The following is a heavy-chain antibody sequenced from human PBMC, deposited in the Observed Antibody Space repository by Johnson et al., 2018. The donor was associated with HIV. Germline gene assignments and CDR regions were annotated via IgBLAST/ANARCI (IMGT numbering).Heavy chain of an antibody. Sequence: VQLVESGGGLVQPGGSLRLSCAASGFTFSSYWMSWVRQAPGKGLEWVANIKQDGSEKYYVDSVKGRFTISRDNSNNTLYLQMKSLRAEDTAVYYCAKDRAVNFWSGGGAFDVWGQGTMVTVSS. CDR1: GFTFSSYW. V-gene: IGHV3-7*05. CDR2: IKQDGSEK. D-gene: IGHD3-3*01. CDR3: AKDRAVNFWSGGGAFDV. J-gene: IGHJ3*01.